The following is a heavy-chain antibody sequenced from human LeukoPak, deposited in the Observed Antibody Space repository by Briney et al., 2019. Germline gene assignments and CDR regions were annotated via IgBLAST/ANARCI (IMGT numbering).Heavy chain of an antibody. Sequence: EASVKVSCKASGYTFTGYYMHWVRQAPGQGLEWMGWINPNSGGTNYAQKFQGWVTMTRDTSISTAYMELSRLRSDDTAVYYCARASQLQLLSFDPWGQGTLVTVSS. V-gene: IGHV1-2*04. J-gene: IGHJ5*02. D-gene: IGHD2-2*01. CDR3: ARASQLQLLSFDP. CDR2: INPNSGGT. CDR1: GYTFTGYY.